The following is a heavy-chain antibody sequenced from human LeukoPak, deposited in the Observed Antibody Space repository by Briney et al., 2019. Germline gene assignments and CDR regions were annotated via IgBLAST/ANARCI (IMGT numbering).Heavy chain of an antibody. V-gene: IGHV3-53*01. Sequence: GSLRLSCAASGFTVSSNYMSWVRQAPGKGLEWVTVIYSGGSTYYADSVKGRFTISRDNSKNTLYLQMNSLRAEDTVVYYCAVGGEYHKYYFDYWGQGTLVTVSS. D-gene: IGHD3-10*01. CDR3: AVGGEYHKYYFDY. J-gene: IGHJ4*02. CDR2: IYSGGST. CDR1: GFTVSSNY.